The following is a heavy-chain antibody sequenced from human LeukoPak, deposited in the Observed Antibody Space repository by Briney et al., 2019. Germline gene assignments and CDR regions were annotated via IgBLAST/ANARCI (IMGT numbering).Heavy chain of an antibody. CDR2: ISAGGATT. CDR1: GFTFSSYA. V-gene: IGHV3-23*01. D-gene: IGHD5-12*01. CDR3: ARATYSGYDFDF. J-gene: IGHJ4*02. Sequence: GGSLRLSCAASGFTFSSYAMTWVRRAPGKGLEWVSAISAGGATTYYADSVKGRFSISRDNAKNSLHLQMNSLGAEDTAVYYCARATYSGYDFDFWGQGTLVTVSS.